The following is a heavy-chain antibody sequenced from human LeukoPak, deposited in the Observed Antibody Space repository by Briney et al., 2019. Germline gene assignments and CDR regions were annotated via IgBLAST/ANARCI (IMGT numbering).Heavy chain of an antibody. CDR2: ISAYNGNT. CDR1: GYTFTSYG. V-gene: IGHV1-18*04. CDR3: ARVPMVRGVIIPNWFDP. Sequence: ASVKVSCKASGYTFTSYGMSWVRQAPGQGLEWMGWISAYNGNTNYAQKLQGRVTMTTDTSTSTAYMELRSLRSDDTAVYYCARVPMVRGVIIPNWFDPWGQGTLVTVSS. D-gene: IGHD3-10*01. J-gene: IGHJ5*02.